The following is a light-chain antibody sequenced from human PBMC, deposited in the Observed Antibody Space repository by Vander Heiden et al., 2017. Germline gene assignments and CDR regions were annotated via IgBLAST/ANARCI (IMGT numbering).Light chain of an antibody. Sequence: DIVMTQSPDSLAVPLGERAPLNCKSSQSVLYSSNNKNYLAWYQQKPGQPPKLLLYWASTRESGVPDRFSGSGSGTDFTLTISSLQAEDVAVYYCQQYYSTPITFGQGTRLEIK. CDR3: QQYYSTPIT. J-gene: IGKJ5*01. CDR2: WAS. V-gene: IGKV4-1*01. CDR1: QSVLYSSNNKNY.